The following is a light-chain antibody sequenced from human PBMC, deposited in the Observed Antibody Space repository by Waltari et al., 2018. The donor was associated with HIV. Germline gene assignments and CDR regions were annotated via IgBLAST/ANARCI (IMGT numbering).Light chain of an antibody. J-gene: IGKJ2*01. Sequence: DILMTQSPDSLAASLGERATINCKASQRVLYTSNNKNYLAWYQQKPGQAPKLLIYWASTRESGVPDRFSGSGSGTDFTLTISSLQAEDVAVYYCQQYYSTPPYTFGQGTKLEIK. CDR3: QQYYSTPPYT. V-gene: IGKV4-1*01. CDR2: WAS. CDR1: QRVLYTSNNKNY.